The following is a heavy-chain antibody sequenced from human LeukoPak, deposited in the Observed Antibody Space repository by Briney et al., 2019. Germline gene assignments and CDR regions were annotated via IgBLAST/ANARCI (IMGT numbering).Heavy chain of an antibody. J-gene: IGHJ3*02. V-gene: IGHV4-39*01. CDR2: IYYSGST. CDR1: GGSISSSSYY. CDR3: ARLSYYDSSGYSGDAFDI. Sequence: SETLSLTCTVSGGSISSSSYYWGWIRQPPGKGLEWIGSIYYSGSTYYNPSLKSRVTISVDTSKNQFSLKLSSVTAADTAVYYCARLSYYDSSGYSGDAFDIWGQGTMVTVSS. D-gene: IGHD3-22*01.